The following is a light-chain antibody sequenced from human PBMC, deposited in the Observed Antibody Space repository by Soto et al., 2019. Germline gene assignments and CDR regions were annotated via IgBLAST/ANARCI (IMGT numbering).Light chain of an antibody. V-gene: IGKV1-39*01. J-gene: IGKJ4*01. CDR2: AAS. CDR3: QHSYSTLT. Sequence: DIQMTQSPSSLSASVGDRVTITCRASQSISSYLNSYQQKPGKAPKLLIYAASSLQSGVPSRFSGSGSGTDFTLTISSLQPEDFATYYCQHSYSTLTFGGGTKVEIK. CDR1: QSISSY.